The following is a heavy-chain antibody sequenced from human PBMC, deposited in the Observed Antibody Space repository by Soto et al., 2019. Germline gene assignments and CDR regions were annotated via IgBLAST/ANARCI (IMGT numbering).Heavy chain of an antibody. D-gene: IGHD6-19*01. CDR1: GGSFSGYY. Sequence: PSETLSLTCAVYGGSFSGYYWSWIRQPPGKGLEWIGEINHSGSTNYNPSLKSRVTISVDTSKNQFSLKLSSVTAADTAVYYCARDRDEWYSSGWSPRMDVWGKGTTVTVSS. CDR3: ARDRDEWYSSGWSPRMDV. V-gene: IGHV4-34*01. J-gene: IGHJ6*04. CDR2: INHSGST.